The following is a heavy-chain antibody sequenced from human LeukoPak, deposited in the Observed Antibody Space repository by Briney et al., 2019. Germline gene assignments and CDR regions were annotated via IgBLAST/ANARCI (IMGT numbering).Heavy chain of an antibody. CDR3: AKAASGNWNDVSDY. CDR2: ISGRGVST. D-gene: IGHD1-20*01. CDR1: GFTFSSYT. V-gene: IGHV3-23*01. Sequence: GGSLRLSCAASGFTFSSYTMIWVRQAPGKGLEWVSAISGRGVSTSYADSVRGRFTISRDNSKNTLHLQMNSLRAEDTAVYYCAKAASGNWNDVSDYWGQGTLVTVSS. J-gene: IGHJ4*02.